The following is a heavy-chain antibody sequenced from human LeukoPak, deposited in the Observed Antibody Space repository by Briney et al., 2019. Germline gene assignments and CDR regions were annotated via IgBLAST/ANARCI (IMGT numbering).Heavy chain of an antibody. Sequence: ASVKVSCKASGGTFSSYAISWVRQAPGQGLEWMGRIIPIFGTANYAQKFQGRVTITTDESTSTAYMELSSLRSEDTAVYYCAREATTVTPFDYWGQGTLVTVSS. D-gene: IGHD4-17*01. CDR2: IIPIFGTA. V-gene: IGHV1-69*05. J-gene: IGHJ4*02. CDR1: GGTFSSYA. CDR3: AREATTVTPFDY.